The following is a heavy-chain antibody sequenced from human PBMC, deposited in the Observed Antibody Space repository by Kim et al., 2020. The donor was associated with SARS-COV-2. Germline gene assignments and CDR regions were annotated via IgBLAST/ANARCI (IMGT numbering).Heavy chain of an antibody. Sequence: SVKGRFTISRDNAKNSLYLQMNSLRAEDTAVYYCARDYYDSSGRFDAFDIWGQGTMVTVSS. D-gene: IGHD3-22*01. V-gene: IGHV3-48*03. CDR3: ARDYYDSSGRFDAFDI. J-gene: IGHJ3*02.